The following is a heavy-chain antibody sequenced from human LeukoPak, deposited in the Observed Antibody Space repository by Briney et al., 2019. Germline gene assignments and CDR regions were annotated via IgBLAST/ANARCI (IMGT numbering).Heavy chain of an antibody. D-gene: IGHD3-22*01. CDR1: GYTFTSYD. J-gene: IGHJ5*02. CDR3: AKVDYYDSSGNWFDP. Sequence: ASVKVSCKASGYTFTSYDINWVRQATGQGLEWMGWMNPNSGNTGYAQKFQGRVTMTRNTSISTAYTELSSLRSEDTAVYYCAKVDYYDSSGNWFDPWGLGTLVTVSS. V-gene: IGHV1-8*01. CDR2: MNPNSGNT.